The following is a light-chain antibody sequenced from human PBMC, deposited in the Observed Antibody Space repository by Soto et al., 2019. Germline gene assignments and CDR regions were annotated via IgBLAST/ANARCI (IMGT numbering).Light chain of an antibody. J-gene: IGLJ3*02. V-gene: IGLV1-47*01. CDR1: SSNIGSHY. Sequence: QTVVTQPPSESGTPGQRVTISCSGSSSNIGSHYVYWYQQLPGTAPKLLIYRNNQRPSGVPDRFSGSKSGTSASLAISGLRSEDEADYYCAAWDDSLSGRGVFGGGTKLTVL. CDR3: AAWDDSLSGRGV. CDR2: RNN.